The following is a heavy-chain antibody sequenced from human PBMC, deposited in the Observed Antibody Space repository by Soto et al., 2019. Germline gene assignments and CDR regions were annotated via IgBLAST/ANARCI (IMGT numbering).Heavy chain of an antibody. CDR3: ARVSGHNTGYYSVYFMDV. CDR2: IYYTGST. Sequence: QVQLQESGPGLVKPSQTLSLTCSVSGGSISSGDYYWTWIRQSPGKGLEWIGYIYYTGSTFYSPSLKSRVTISLDTSENHFSLDMNSVTAADTAVYFCARVSGHNTGYYSVYFMDVWGQGTTVTVSS. D-gene: IGHD5-18*01. V-gene: IGHV4-30-4*01. J-gene: IGHJ6*02. CDR1: GGSISSGDYY.